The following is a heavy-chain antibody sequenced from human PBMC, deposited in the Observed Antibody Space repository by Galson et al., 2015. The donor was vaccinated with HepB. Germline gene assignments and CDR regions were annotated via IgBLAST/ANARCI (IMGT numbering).Heavy chain of an antibody. V-gene: IGHV1-2*02. Sequence: SVKVSCKASGGTFSSYTISWVRQAPGQGLEWMGWINPNSGGTNCAQKFQGRVTMTRDTSISTAYMELTRLKSDDTAVYYCARADIVVVAAPNWFDPWGQGTLVTVSS. J-gene: IGHJ5*02. D-gene: IGHD2-2*01. CDR1: GGTFSSYT. CDR2: INPNSGGT. CDR3: ARADIVVVAAPNWFDP.